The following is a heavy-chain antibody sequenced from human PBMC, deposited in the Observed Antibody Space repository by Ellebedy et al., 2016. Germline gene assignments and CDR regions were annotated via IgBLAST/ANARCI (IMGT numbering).Heavy chain of an antibody. Sequence: GSLRLXXAVYGGSFSGYYWSWIRQPPGKGLEWIGEINHSGSTNYNPSLKSRVTISVDTSKNQFSLKLSSVTAADTAVYYCARVDSSSSGNWFNPWGQGTLVTVSS. J-gene: IGHJ5*02. D-gene: IGHD6-6*01. CDR2: INHSGST. CDR1: GGSFSGYY. CDR3: ARVDSSSSGNWFNP. V-gene: IGHV4-34*01.